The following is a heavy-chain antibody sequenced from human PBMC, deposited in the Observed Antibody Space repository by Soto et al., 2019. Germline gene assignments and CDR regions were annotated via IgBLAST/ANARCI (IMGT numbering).Heavy chain of an antibody. CDR2: IYYSGST. J-gene: IGHJ6*02. Sequence: SVSQSVACTVAGGYIRSRGDYWSWISKPPGKGRTWIGYIYYSGSTYYNPSLKSRVTRSVDTSKTQFSLKLSSVTAADTAVYYCAGDRFLAAAGTAYYYYGMDVWGQGTTVTVSS. CDR3: AGDRFLAAAGTAYYYYGMDV. V-gene: IGHV4-30-4*08. CDR1: GGYIRSRGDY. D-gene: IGHD6-13*01.